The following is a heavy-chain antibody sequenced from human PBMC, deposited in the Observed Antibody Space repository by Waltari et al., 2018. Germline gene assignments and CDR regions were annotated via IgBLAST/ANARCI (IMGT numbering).Heavy chain of an antibody. CDR2: IYHRGST. Sequence: QVQLQESGPGLVQPSETLSLTCAVSGYSISSGYYWGWIRQPPGKGLEWIGSIYHRGSTYYTPSLKSRVTISVDTSKNQFSLKLSSVTAADTAVYYCARWGSSSWYDWFDPWGQGTLVTVSS. J-gene: IGHJ5*02. CDR3: ARWGSSSWYDWFDP. CDR1: GYSISSGYY. D-gene: IGHD6-13*01. V-gene: IGHV4-38-2*01.